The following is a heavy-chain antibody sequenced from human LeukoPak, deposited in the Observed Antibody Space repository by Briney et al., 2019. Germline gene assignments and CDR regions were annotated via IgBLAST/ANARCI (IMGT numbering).Heavy chain of an antibody. CDR1: GFTFSSYA. CDR2: ISYDGSNK. CDR3: ARDKDIVVVVAAVSPFFDY. J-gene: IGHJ4*02. D-gene: IGHD2-15*01. Sequence: GRSLRLSCAASGFTFSSYAMHWVRQAPGKGLEWVAVISYDGSNKYYADSVKGRFTISRDNSKNTLYLQMNSLRAVDTAVYYCARDKDIVVVVAAVSPFFDYWGQGTLVTVSS. V-gene: IGHV3-30-3*01.